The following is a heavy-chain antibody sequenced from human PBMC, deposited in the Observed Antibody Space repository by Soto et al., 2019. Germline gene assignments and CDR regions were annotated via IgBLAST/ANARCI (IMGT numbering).Heavy chain of an antibody. J-gene: IGHJ6*02. CDR1: GFTFSRHT. CDR3: ARDLGRGSSSWPDKQYYYYGMDV. Sequence: GGSLRLSCAASGFTFSRHTMHWVRQAPGKGLEWVAAISDDGSNTYYADSVKGRFTISRDNSKNTLYLQMNSLRAEDTAVYYCARDLGRGSSSWPDKQYYYYGMDVWGQGTTVTVSS. V-gene: IGHV3-30-3*01. CDR2: ISDDGSNT. D-gene: IGHD6-13*01.